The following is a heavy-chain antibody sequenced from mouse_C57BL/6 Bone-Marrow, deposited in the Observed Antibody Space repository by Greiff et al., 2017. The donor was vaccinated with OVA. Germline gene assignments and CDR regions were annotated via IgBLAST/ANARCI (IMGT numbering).Heavy chain of an antibody. V-gene: IGHV5-6*01. J-gene: IGHJ4*01. CDR1: GFTFSSYG. CDR2: ISSGGSYT. Sequence: EVKLVESGGDLVKPGGSLKLSCAASGFTFSSYGMSWVRQTPDKRLEWVATISSGGSYTYYPDSVKGRFTISRDNAKNTLYLQMSSLKSEDAAMYYCARWYSSYARDYWGQGTSVTVSS. D-gene: IGHD2-12*01. CDR3: ARWYSSYARDY.